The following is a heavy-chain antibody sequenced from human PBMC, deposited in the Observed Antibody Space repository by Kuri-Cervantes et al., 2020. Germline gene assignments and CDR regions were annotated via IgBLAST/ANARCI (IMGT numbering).Heavy chain of an antibody. CDR2: ISSSSSYI. V-gene: IGHV3-21*01. D-gene: IGHD3-3*01. J-gene: IGHJ6*02. CDR1: GFTVSSNY. Sequence: GESLKISCAASGFTVSSNYMSWVRQAPGKGLEWVSSISSSSSYIYYADSVKGRFTISRDNAKNSLYLQMNSLRAEDTAVYYCARDWSPVINDFWSGKKVYGMDVWGQGTTVTVSS. CDR3: ARDWSPVINDFWSGKKVYGMDV.